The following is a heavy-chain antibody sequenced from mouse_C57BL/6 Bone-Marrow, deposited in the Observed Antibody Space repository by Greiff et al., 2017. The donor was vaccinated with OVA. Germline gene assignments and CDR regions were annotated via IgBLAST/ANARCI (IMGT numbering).Heavy chain of an antibody. V-gene: IGHV2-2*01. CDR2: IWSGGST. CDR3: ASLYYGNYIIFAY. J-gene: IGHJ3*01. CDR1: GFSLTSYG. D-gene: IGHD2-1*01. Sequence: VKLQESGPGLVQPSQSLSITCTVSGFSLTSYGVHWVRQSPGKGLEWLGVIWSGGSTDYNAAFISSLSISKDKSKSQVFFKMNSLQADDTAIDYCASLYYGNYIIFAYWGQGTLVTVSA.